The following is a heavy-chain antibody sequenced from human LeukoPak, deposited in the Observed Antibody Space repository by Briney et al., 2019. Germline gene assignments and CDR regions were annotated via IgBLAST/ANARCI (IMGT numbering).Heavy chain of an antibody. CDR3: GGGRRRRSQSAYGDYYYYYGMDV. V-gene: IGHV3-30*04. CDR1: GFTFSSYA. J-gene: IGHJ6*04. D-gene: IGHD4-17*01. Sequence: RSLRLSCAASGFTFSSYAMHWVRQAPGKGLEWVAVISYDGSNKYYADSVKGRFTISRDNSKNTLYLQMNSLRAENTAVYYYGGGRRRRSQSAYGDYYYYYGMDVWGKGTTVTVSS. CDR2: ISYDGSNK.